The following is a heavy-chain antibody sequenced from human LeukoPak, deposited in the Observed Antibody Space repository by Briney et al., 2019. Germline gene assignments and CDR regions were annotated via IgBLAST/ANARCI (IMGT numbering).Heavy chain of an antibody. D-gene: IGHD6-13*01. CDR1: GDSISSHY. Sequence: SETLSLTCTVSGDSISSHYLGWIRQPAGKGLEWIGITSGTGNYNPSLKSRVSISVDTSKNQFSLKLSSVTAADTAVYYCAREAYSSSWPQPYYYMDVWGKGTTVTVSS. CDR3: AREAYSSSWPQPYYYMDV. CDR2: TSGTG. J-gene: IGHJ6*03. V-gene: IGHV4-4*07.